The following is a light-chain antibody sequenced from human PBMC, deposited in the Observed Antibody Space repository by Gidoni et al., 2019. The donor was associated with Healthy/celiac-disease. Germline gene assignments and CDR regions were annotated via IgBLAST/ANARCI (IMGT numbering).Light chain of an antibody. V-gene: IGKV3-20*01. Sequence: DIVLTQSPGTLSLSPGERATLSCRASQSVSSSYLAWYQQKPGQAPRLLIYGASSRATGIPDRFSGSGSGTDFTLTISRLEPEDFAVYYCQQYGSSPPLTFGGGTKVENK. CDR2: GAS. J-gene: IGKJ4*01. CDR1: QSVSSSY. CDR3: QQYGSSPPLT.